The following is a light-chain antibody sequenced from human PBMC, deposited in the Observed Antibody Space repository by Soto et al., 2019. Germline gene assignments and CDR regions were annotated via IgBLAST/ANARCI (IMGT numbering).Light chain of an antibody. J-gene: IGKJ2*01. V-gene: IGKV1-27*01. CDR3: QKYNSAPYT. CDR2: AAS. CDR1: QGISNY. Sequence: DIQMTQSPSSLSASVGDRVTITCRASQGISNYLAWYQQTPGKAPKLLIYAASTLQAGVPTRFSGSGSGTDFTLTISRLQPEDVATYYCQKYNSAPYTFGQGTKLEIK.